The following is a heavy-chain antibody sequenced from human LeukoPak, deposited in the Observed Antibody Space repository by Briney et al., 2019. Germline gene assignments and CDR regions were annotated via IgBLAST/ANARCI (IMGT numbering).Heavy chain of an antibody. D-gene: IGHD6-13*01. V-gene: IGHV3-48*03. Sequence: RPGGSLRLSCAASGFTFSSYEMNWVPQALGKGLEWVSYIGTSGRDISYAGSVKGRFTISRDNAKNSLFLQMNSLRVEDSAVYYCARLDGIAGLDSWGQGTLVAVSS. J-gene: IGHJ4*02. CDR2: IGTSGRDI. CDR1: GFTFSSYE. CDR3: ARLDGIAGLDS.